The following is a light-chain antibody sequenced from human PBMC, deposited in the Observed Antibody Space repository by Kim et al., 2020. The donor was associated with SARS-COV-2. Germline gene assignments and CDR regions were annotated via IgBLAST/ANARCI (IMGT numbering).Light chain of an antibody. CDR3: QQANSFPLT. J-gene: IGKJ4*01. Sequence: SSSVGDRVTITCRAGQGISSWLAWYQQKPGNAPNLLIFAASSLQSGVPSRCSGGGSGTDFTLTISSLQPEDFATYYCQQANSFPLTFGGGTKLEI. CDR2: AAS. CDR1: QGISSW. V-gene: IGKV1-12*01.